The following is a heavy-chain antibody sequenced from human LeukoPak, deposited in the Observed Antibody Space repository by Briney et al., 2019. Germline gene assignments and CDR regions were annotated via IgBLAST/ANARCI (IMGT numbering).Heavy chain of an antibody. Sequence: GGSLRLSCAASGFTFSSYGMHWVRQAPGKGLEWVAVISYDGSNKDCADSVKGRFTIFRDNSKNMLYLQMDSLRAGDTAVYYCAKEQSGDSSGWCVPFDYWGQGTLVTVSS. CDR3: AKEQSGDSSGWCVPFDY. J-gene: IGHJ4*02. CDR1: GFTFSSYG. V-gene: IGHV3-30*18. CDR2: ISYDGSNK. D-gene: IGHD6-19*01.